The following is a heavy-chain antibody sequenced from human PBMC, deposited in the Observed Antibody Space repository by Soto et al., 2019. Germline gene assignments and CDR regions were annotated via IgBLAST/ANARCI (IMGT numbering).Heavy chain of an antibody. D-gene: IGHD3-22*01. V-gene: IGHV4-39*02. CDR3: ARDNSPYDTTGEPRLDP. Sequence: SETLSLTCSVSGDSISNTAYYWGWIRQPPGKGLEWIGDIYHSGSTYYNPSLKSRVTISVDPSKNQVSLQLNSVTPEDTAVYFCARDNSPYDTTGEPRLDPWGQGTQVTVSS. CDR2: IYHSGST. CDR1: GDSISNTAYY. J-gene: IGHJ5*02.